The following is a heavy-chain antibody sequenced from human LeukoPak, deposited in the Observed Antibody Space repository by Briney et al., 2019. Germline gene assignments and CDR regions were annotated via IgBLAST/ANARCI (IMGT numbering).Heavy chain of an antibody. J-gene: IGHJ4*02. CDR3: ARESNDILTGYYDY. D-gene: IGHD3-9*01. Sequence: PGGSLRLSCAASGFTFSNAWMSWVRQVTGKGLEWVSAIGTVGDTHYPDSVKGRFTISRENAKNSLYLQMNSLRDGDTAVYYCARESNDILTGYYDYWGQGTLVTVSS. CDR1: GFTFSNAW. V-gene: IGHV3-13*01. CDR2: IGTVGDT.